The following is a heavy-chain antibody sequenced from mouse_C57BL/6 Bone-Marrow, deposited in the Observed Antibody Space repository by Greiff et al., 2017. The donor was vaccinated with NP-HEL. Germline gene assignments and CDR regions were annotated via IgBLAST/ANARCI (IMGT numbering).Heavy chain of an antibody. CDR3: ARRLRRGGYAMDY. J-gene: IGHJ4*01. Sequence: EVHLVESGPVLVKPGASVKMSCKASGYTFTDYYMNWVKQSHGKSLEWIGVINPYNGGTSYNQKFKGKATLTVDKSSSTAYMELNSLTSEDSAVYYCARRLRRGGYAMDYWGQGTSVTVSS. D-gene: IGHD2-4*01. CDR1: GYTFTDYY. CDR2: INPYNGGT. V-gene: IGHV1-19*01.